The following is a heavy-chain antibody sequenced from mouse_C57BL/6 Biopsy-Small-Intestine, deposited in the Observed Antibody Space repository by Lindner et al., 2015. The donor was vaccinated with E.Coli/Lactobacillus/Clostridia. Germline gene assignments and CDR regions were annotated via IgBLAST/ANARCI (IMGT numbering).Heavy chain of an antibody. CDR3: ARWGLDEDTMDY. D-gene: IGHD3-1*01. V-gene: IGHV1-80*01. Sequence: VQLQESGTELVKPGTSVKISCKASGYAFSNYWMNWVKQRPGKGLDWIGQIYPGDGDTNYSGKFKGKATLTADKSSSTAYMQLSSLTSEDSAVYFCARWGLDEDTMDYWGQGTSVTVSS. CDR2: IYPGDGDT. CDR1: GYAFSNYW. J-gene: IGHJ4*01.